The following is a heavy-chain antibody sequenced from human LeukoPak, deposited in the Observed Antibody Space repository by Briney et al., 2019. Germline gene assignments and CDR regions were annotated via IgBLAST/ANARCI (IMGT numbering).Heavy chain of an antibody. V-gene: IGHV4-34*01. CDR3: ARNMIVVVISLHDAFDI. CDR1: GGSFSGYY. Sequence: TSETLSLTCAVYGGSFSGYYWSWIRQPPGKGLEWIGEINHSGSTNYNPSLKSRVTISVDTSKNQFSLKLSSVTAADTAVYYCARNMIVVVISLHDAFDIWGQGTMVTVSS. CDR2: INHSGST. J-gene: IGHJ3*02. D-gene: IGHD3-22*01.